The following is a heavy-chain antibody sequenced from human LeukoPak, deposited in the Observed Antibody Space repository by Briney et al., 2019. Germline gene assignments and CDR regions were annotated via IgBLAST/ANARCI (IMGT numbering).Heavy chain of an antibody. J-gene: IGHJ4*02. Sequence: GGSLRLSCAASGFKFDDRGMSWVRQAPGQGLEWVSGLNWSGGKTGYADSVKGRFTISRDNSKNFVVLQMNSLRVEDTAFYCARSASVAADYYFDSWGQGTLVTVSS. V-gene: IGHV3-20*01. D-gene: IGHD6-19*01. CDR1: GFKFDDRG. CDR3: ARSASVAADYYFDS. CDR2: LNWSGGKT.